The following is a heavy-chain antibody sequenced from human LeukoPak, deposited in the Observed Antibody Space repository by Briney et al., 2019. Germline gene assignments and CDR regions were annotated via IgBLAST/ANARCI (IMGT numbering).Heavy chain of an antibody. CDR2: ISAYNGNT. D-gene: IGHD6-19*01. Sequence: ASVKVSCKASGYTFTSYGISWVRQAPGQGLEWMGWISAYNGNTNYAQKLQGRVTVTADKSTSTAYMELSSLRSEDTAVYYCARGRYSSGSYYYGMDVWGQGTTVTVSS. CDR3: ARGRYSSGSYYYGMDV. CDR1: GYTFTSYG. J-gene: IGHJ6*02. V-gene: IGHV1-18*01.